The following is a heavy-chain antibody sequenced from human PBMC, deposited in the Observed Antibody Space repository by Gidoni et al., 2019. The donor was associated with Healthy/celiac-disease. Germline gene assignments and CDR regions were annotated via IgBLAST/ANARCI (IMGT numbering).Heavy chain of an antibody. Sequence: EVQLVLPRGRFLQPRESPSLSCALSRFTFRCFDMICHGPAPGKGLAWVSAISGSGGSTCYADSVKGRFTNSRDNSKNTLFLQMNSLRAEDTAVYYCAKDMAPPEPIVVVPAAIGGGGAFDIWGQGTMVTVSS. CDR2: ISGSGGST. J-gene: IGHJ3*02. D-gene: IGHD2-2*01. CDR1: RFTFRCFD. V-gene: IGHV3-23*04. CDR3: AKDMAPPEPIVVVPAAIGGGGAFDI.